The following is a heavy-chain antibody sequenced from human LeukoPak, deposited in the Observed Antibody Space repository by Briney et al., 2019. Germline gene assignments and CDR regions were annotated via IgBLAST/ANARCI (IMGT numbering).Heavy chain of an antibody. D-gene: IGHD4-4*01. Sequence: SETLSLTCAVSGGSISSGGYSWSWIRQPPGKGLEWIGYIYHSGSTYYNPSLKSRVTISVDRSKNQFSLKLSSVTAADTAVYYCARGLTSYSNYGVDAFDIWGQGTMVTVSS. CDR1: GGSISSGGYS. CDR2: IYHSGST. CDR3: ARGLTSYSNYGVDAFDI. V-gene: IGHV4-30-2*01. J-gene: IGHJ3*02.